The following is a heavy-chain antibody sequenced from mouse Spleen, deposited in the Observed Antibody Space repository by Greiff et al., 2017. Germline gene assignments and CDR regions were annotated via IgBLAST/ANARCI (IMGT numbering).Heavy chain of an antibody. Sequence: EVKLVESGGGLVKPGGSLKLSCAASGFTFSDYGMHWVRQAPEKGLEWVAYISSGSSTIYYADTVKGRFTISRDNAKNTLFLQMTSLRSEDTAMYYCARKALKGGYYAMDYWGQGTSVTVSS. CDR1: GFTFSDYG. CDR2: ISSGSSTI. D-gene: IGHD1-1*02. J-gene: IGHJ4*01. V-gene: IGHV5-17*01. CDR3: ARKALKGGYYAMDY.